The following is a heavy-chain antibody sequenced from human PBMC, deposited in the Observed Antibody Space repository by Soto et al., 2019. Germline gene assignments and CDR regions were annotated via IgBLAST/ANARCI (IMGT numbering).Heavy chain of an antibody. CDR1: GFSLSSYA. V-gene: IGHV3-23*01. J-gene: IGHJ6*02. Sequence: GGSLRLSCAASGFSLSSYAMSWARQAPGKGLEWVSVISNSGGTTFYADSVKGRFTISRDNFKNTVFLQMSSLRAEDTAVYYCAKYVAVAGTALYGMDVWGQGTTVTVSS. CDR3: AKYVAVAGTALYGMDV. CDR2: ISNSGGTT. D-gene: IGHD6-19*01.